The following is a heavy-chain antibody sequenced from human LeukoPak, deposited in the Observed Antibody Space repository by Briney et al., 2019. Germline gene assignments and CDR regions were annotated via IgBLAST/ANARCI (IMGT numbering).Heavy chain of an antibody. V-gene: IGHV1-69*13. Sequence: SVKVSCKASGGTFSSYAISWVRQAPGQGLEWMGGIIPIFGTANYAQKFQGRVTITADESTSTAYMELSSLRSEDTAVYYCERDLVRGVPLDYWGQGTLVTVSS. D-gene: IGHD3-10*01. CDR2: IIPIFGTA. CDR3: ERDLVRGVPLDY. CDR1: GGTFSSYA. J-gene: IGHJ4*02.